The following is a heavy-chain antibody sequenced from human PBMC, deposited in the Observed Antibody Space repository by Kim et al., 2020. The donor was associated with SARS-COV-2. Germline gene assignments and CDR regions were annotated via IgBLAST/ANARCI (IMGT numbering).Heavy chain of an antibody. V-gene: IGHV3-30-3*01. J-gene: IGHJ3*02. CDR1: GFTFSSYA. Sequence: GGSLRLSCAASGFTFSSYAMHWVRQAPGKGLEWVAVISYDGSNKYYADSVKGRFTISRDNSKNTLYLQMNSLRAEDTAVYYCARGGRGYSYGYLIGPPPSADAFDIWGQGTMVTVSS. CDR3: ARGGRGYSYGYLIGPPPSADAFDI. D-gene: IGHD5-18*01. CDR2: ISYDGSNK.